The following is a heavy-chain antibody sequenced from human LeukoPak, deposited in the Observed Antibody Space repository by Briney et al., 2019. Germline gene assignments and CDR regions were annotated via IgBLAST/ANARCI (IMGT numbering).Heavy chain of an antibody. J-gene: IGHJ4*02. CDR1: GDSISSSSYY. CDR3: ARILRGYYFDY. D-gene: IGHD4-17*01. Sequence: SETLSLTCTVSGDSISSSSYYWGWVRQPPGKGLESIACIYYSGTTYYNPSLESRVTMSVDTSKNQFSLNLRFVTAADTALYHCARILRGYYFDYWGQGNLVTVSS. V-gene: IGHV4-39*07. CDR2: IYYSGTT.